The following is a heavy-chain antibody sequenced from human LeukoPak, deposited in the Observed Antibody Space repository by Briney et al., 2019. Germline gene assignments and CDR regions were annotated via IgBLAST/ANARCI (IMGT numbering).Heavy chain of an antibody. CDR3: ARMSYFDWSTVNYFDY. D-gene: IGHD3-9*01. CDR2: IYYSGST. J-gene: IGHJ4*02. V-gene: IGHV4-59*01. CDR1: GGSISSYY. Sequence: PSETLSLTCTVSGGSISSYYWSWIRQPPGKGLEWIGYIYYSGSTNYNPSLKSRVTTSVDTSKNQFSLKLSSVTAADTAVYYCARMSYFDWSTVNYFDYWGQGTLVTVSS.